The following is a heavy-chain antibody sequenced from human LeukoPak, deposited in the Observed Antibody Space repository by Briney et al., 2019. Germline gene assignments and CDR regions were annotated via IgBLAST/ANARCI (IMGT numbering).Heavy chain of an antibody. Sequence: GGSLRLSCVASGFMFSNYAMHWVRQAPGKGLEWVSYISSSGSTIYYADSVKGRFTISRDNAKNSLYLQMNSLRAEDTAVYYCAGTQWLVSEFDPWGQGTLVTVSS. V-gene: IGHV3-48*03. CDR1: GFMFSNYA. D-gene: IGHD6-19*01. CDR2: ISSSGSTI. J-gene: IGHJ5*02. CDR3: AGTQWLVSEFDP.